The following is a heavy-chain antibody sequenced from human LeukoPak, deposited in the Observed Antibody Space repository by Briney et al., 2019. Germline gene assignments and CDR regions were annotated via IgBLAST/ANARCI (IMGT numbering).Heavy chain of an antibody. V-gene: IGHV3-30*18. J-gene: IGHJ4*02. CDR2: ISYDGSNK. D-gene: IGHD1-26*01. Sequence: AGRSLRLSCAASGFTFSSYDMHWVRQAPGKGLEWVTVISYDGSNKYYGDSVKGRFTIPRDNSKNTLYLKMNSLRAEDTAVYYCAKEGSNGDFDYWGQGTLVTVSS. CDR1: GFTFSSYD. CDR3: AKEGSNGDFDY.